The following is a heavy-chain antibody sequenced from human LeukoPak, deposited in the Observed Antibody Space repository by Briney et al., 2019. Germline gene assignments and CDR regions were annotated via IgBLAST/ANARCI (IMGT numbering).Heavy chain of an antibody. D-gene: IGHD3-3*01. J-gene: IGHJ4*02. CDR2: IWYDGSNK. CDR3: AREGADYDFWSGYTRYYFDY. Sequence: GGSLRLSCAASGFTLSDYYMSWIRQAPGKGLEWVGVIWYDGSNKYYADSVKGRFTISRDNSKNTLYLQMNSLRAEDTAVYYCAREGADYDFWSGYTRYYFDYWGQGILVTVSS. V-gene: IGHV3-33*08. CDR1: GFTLSDYY.